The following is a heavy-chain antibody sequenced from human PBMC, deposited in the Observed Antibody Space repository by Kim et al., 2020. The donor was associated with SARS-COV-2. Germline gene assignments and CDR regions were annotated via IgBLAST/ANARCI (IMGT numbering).Heavy chain of an antibody. CDR2: IWYDGSNK. V-gene: IGHV3-33*06. CDR3: AKPIMITFGGVIDYGMDV. J-gene: IGHJ6*02. D-gene: IGHD3-16*02. Sequence: GGSLRLSCAASGFTFSSYAMHWVRQAPGKGLEWVAVIWYDGSNKYYADSVKGRFTISRDNSKNTLYLQMNSLRAEDTAVYYCAKPIMITFGGVIDYGMDVWGQGTTVTVSS. CDR1: GFTFSSYA.